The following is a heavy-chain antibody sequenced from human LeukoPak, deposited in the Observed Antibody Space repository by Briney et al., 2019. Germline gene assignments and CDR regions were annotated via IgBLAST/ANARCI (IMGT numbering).Heavy chain of an antibody. V-gene: IGHV3-7*04. CDR3: ARDLDY. CDR2: VKEDGRQK. J-gene: IGHJ4*02. Sequence: GGSLRLSCAASGFTFSTYWMSWVRQAPGKGLEWVANVKEDGRQKFYVDSVKGRFTISRDNAKNSLYLQMDSLRAEDTAVYYCARDLDYGGQGTPVTVS. CDR1: GFTFSTYW.